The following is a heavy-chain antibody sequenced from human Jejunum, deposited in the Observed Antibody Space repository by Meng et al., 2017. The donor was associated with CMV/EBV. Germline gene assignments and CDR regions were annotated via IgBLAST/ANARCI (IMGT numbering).Heavy chain of an antibody. Sequence: QITLKESGPTLVKPPPTLTLTCSFSGFSLTTTGMGVGWIRQPPGKALEWLALILWDDDRLYNPSLKTRVTITKDMSTNQVVLTMTNMDPADTGTYYCARGGPVFDFWGQGALVTVSS. CDR3: ARGGPVFDF. J-gene: IGHJ4*02. V-gene: IGHV2-5*02. CDR1: GFSLTTTGMG. CDR2: ILWDDDR.